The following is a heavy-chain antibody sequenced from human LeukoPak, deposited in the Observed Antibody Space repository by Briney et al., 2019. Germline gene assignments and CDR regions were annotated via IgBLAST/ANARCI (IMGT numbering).Heavy chain of an antibody. D-gene: IGHD1-26*01. Sequence: PGGSLRLSCAASGFTFSNAWMSWVRQAPGKGLEWVARFTSDGNSMTYADFVKGRFTASRDIAKNTLYLQMNSLRAEDTAVYYCARAQVGTPTDCWGQGTLVTVSS. CDR2: FTSDGNSM. J-gene: IGHJ4*02. V-gene: IGHV3-74*01. CDR1: GFTFSNAW. CDR3: ARAQVGTPTDC.